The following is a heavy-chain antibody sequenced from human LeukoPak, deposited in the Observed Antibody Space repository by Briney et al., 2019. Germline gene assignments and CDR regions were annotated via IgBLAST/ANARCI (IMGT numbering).Heavy chain of an antibody. CDR2: IKQDGSEK. Sequence: GGSLRLSCAASGFTFSSYWMSWVRQAPGKGLEWVANIKQDGSEKYYVDSVKGRFTISRDNAKNSLYLQMNSLRAEDTAVYYCARDVYCGGDCYTSDAFDIWGQGTMVTVSS. V-gene: IGHV3-7*01. J-gene: IGHJ3*02. CDR3: ARDVYCGGDCYTSDAFDI. CDR1: GFTFSSYW. D-gene: IGHD2-21*01.